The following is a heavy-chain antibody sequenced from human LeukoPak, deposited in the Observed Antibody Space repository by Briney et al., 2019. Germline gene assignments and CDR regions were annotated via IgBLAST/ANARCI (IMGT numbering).Heavy chain of an antibody. CDR2: GYASAST. D-gene: IGHD3-16*02. CDR1: GVSISQGRYY. J-gene: IGHJ4*02. Sequence: SVTLSLTCAVSGVSISQGRYYWRWLRQPAGKALGWIGSGYASASTYYESSLHSLLTISLDTANNRFSLSLTSVTTADTAVYYCARDNGFRYSYTNYFDYWGQGILVTVSS. V-gene: IGHV4-39*07. CDR3: ARDNGFRYSYTNYFDY.